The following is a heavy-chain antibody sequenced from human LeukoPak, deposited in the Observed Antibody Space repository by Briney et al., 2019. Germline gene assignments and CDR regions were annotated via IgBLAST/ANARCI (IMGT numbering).Heavy chain of an antibody. D-gene: IGHD4-11*01. V-gene: IGHV3-30*02. Sequence: GGSLRLSCAASGFTFSSYGMHWVRQAPGKGLEWVAFIRYDGSNKYYADPVKGRFTISRDNSKNTLYLQMNSLRAEDTAVYYCAKDLHSNYNWFDPWGQGTLVTVSS. J-gene: IGHJ5*02. CDR3: AKDLHSNYNWFDP. CDR2: IRYDGSNK. CDR1: GFTFSSYG.